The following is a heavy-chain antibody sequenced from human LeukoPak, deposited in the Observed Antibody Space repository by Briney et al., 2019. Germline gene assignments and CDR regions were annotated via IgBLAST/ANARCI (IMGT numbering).Heavy chain of an antibody. Sequence: PGGSLRLSCAASGFTFSSYSMNWVRQAPGKGLEWVSSISSSSSYIYYADSVKGRFTISGDNAKNSLYLQMNSLRAEDTAVYYCARVLRSGRSMDVWGQGTTVTVSS. J-gene: IGHJ6*02. CDR3: ARVLRSGRSMDV. V-gene: IGHV3-21*01. D-gene: IGHD3-10*01. CDR1: GFTFSSYS. CDR2: ISSSSSYI.